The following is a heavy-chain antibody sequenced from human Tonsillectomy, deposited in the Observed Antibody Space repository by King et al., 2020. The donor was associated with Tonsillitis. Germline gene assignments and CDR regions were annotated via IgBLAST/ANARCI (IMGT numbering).Heavy chain of an antibody. D-gene: IGHD3-16*01. J-gene: IGHJ3*02. CDR2: NNHSGST. CDR3: ARGGYTYAYRNDAFDI. V-gene: IGHV4-34*01. Sequence: VQLQQWGAGLLKPSETLSLTCAVYGGSFSGYYWSWIRQSPGKGLEWIGENNHSGSTNYNPSLKRRVTIAVATPKNHFSLKQSPVTAADTAVYYCARGGYTYAYRNDAFDIWGQGTMVTVSS. CDR1: GGSFSGYY.